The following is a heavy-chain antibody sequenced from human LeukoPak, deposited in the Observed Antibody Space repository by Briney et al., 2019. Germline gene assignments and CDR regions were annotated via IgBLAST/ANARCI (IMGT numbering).Heavy chain of an antibody. CDR1: GYTFTSYD. CDR3: ARGLIAGGGSSWWAY. Sequence: ASVKVSCKASGYTFTSYDINWVRQATGQGLEWMGWMNPNSGNTGYAQKFQGRVIITRNTSISTAYMELSSLRSEDTAVYYCARGLIAGGGSSWWAYWGQGTLVTVSS. D-gene: IGHD6-13*01. J-gene: IGHJ4*02. CDR2: MNPNSGNT. V-gene: IGHV1-8*03.